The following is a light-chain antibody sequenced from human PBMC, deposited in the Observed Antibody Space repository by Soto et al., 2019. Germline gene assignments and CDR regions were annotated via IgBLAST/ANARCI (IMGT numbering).Light chain of an antibody. CDR3: QQYGSSQIA. Sequence: EIVLTQSPVTLSLSPGERATLSCRASQSVRTYLAWYQVKPGQAPRLLIYGASSRATGIPDRFSGSGSGTDFTLTISRLEPEDFAVYYCQQYGSSQIAFGQGTRLEIK. V-gene: IGKV3-20*01. CDR2: GAS. CDR1: QSVRTY. J-gene: IGKJ5*01.